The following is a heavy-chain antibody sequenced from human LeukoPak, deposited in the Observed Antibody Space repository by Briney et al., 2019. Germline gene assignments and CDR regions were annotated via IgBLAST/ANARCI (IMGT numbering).Heavy chain of an antibody. CDR2: IRYDGNLQ. J-gene: IGHJ3*02. CDR1: GFIFSNYG. Sequence: GGSLRLSCAASGFIFSNYGFHWVRQAPGKGLEWVAVIRYDGNLQYHADSVKGRFTVSKDNFKDTLYLHMNGLRPEDSAVYYCSREASEASDIWGQGSMVTVS. V-gene: IGHV3-30*02. CDR3: SREASEASDI.